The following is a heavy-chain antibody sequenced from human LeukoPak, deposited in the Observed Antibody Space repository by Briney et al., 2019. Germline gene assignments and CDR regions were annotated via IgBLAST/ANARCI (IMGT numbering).Heavy chain of an antibody. CDR1: GGSISTYS. V-gene: IGHV4-4*07. J-gene: IGHJ3*02. Sequence: SETLSLTFTVSGGSISTYSWNWIRQPAGKGLEWIGRIFASGSTKYNPSLKSRVTMSVETSKNQFSLKLSSVTAADTAVYYCAREGSAFDIWGQGTMVTVSS. CDR2: IFASGST. CDR3: AREGSAFDI.